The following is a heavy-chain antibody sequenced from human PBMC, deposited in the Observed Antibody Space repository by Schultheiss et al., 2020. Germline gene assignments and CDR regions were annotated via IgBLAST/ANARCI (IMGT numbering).Heavy chain of an antibody. Sequence: GESLKISCAASGFTFSSYSMNWVRQAPGKGLEWVSSISSSSSYIYSADSVRGRFSISRDNAKNSLYLQMNTLRAEDTAVYYCARVQAVAGGGWFDPWGQGTLVTVSS. D-gene: IGHD6-19*01. CDR1: GFTFSSYS. CDR2: ISSSSSYI. J-gene: IGHJ5*02. V-gene: IGHV3-21*04. CDR3: ARVQAVAGGGWFDP.